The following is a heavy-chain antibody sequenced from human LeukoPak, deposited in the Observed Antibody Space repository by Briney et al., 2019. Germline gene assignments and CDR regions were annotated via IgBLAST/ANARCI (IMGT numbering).Heavy chain of an antibody. CDR3: ARGGPMATMSYFDY. V-gene: IGHV1-69*04. Sequence: SVKVSCKASGGTFSSYAISWVRQAPGQGLEWMGRIIPIFGIANYAQKFQGRVTITADKSTSTAYMGLSSLRSEETAVYYCARGGPMATMSYFDYWGQGTLVTVSS. CDR2: IIPIFGIA. CDR1: GGTFSSYA. J-gene: IGHJ4*02. D-gene: IGHD5-24*01.